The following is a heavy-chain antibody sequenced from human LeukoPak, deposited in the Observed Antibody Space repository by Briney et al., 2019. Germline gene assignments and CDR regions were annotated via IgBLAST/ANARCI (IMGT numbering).Heavy chain of an antibody. CDR3: ARDSSGYSYGYYGY. Sequence: SETLSLTCTVSGYSISSGYYWGWIRQPPGKGLGWIGSIYHSGSTYYNPSLKSRVTISVDTSKNQFSLKLSSVTAADTAVYYCARDSSGYSYGYYGYWGQGTLVTVSS. CDR2: IYHSGST. CDR1: GYSISSGYY. D-gene: IGHD5-18*01. V-gene: IGHV4-38-2*02. J-gene: IGHJ4*02.